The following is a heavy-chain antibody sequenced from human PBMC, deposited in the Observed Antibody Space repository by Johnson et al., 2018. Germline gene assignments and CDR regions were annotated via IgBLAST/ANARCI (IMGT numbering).Heavy chain of an antibody. D-gene: IGHD5-18*01. CDR1: GFTFSSYG. CDR2: IWYDGSNK. CDR3: ARARSWGIQLYYYYYMDV. V-gene: IGHV3-33*01. Sequence: QVQLQESGGGVVQPGRSLRLSCAASGFTFSSYGMHWVRQAPGKGLEWVAVIWYDGSNKYYADSVKGRFTISRDNSKTTLNLQMNSLRAEDTAVYNCARARSWGIQLYYYYYMDVWGKGTTVTVSS. J-gene: IGHJ6*03.